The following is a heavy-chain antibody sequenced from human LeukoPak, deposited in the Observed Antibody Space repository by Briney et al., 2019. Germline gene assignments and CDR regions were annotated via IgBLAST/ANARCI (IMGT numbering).Heavy chain of an antibody. CDR3: ARESGVSGSTVDFDY. D-gene: IGHD1-7*01. CDR1: GGSISSYY. V-gene: IGHV4-4*07. CDR2: IYTSGNT. Sequence: KPSETLSLTCTVSGGSISSYYWSWIRQPAGKGLEWIGRIYTSGNTNYNPSLKSRVTMSVDTSKNQFSLKLTSVTAADTAVYYCARESGVSGSTVDFDYWGQGTLVTVSS. J-gene: IGHJ4*02.